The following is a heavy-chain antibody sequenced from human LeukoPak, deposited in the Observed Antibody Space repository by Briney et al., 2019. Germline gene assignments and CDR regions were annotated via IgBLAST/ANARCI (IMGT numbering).Heavy chain of an antibody. V-gene: IGHV3-30-3*01. CDR1: GFTFSRYA. CDR2: ISKDGSNK. CDR3: TRDNYYDSSDKPLTAFDI. D-gene: IGHD3-22*01. J-gene: IGHJ3*02. Sequence: PGRSLRLSCAASGFTFSRYAMHCVRQAPAKGLELVALISKDGSNKYYADSVTGRFSISRDNSKNTLYLQMNSLRAEDTAVYYCTRDNYYDSSDKPLTAFDIWGQGTMVTVSS.